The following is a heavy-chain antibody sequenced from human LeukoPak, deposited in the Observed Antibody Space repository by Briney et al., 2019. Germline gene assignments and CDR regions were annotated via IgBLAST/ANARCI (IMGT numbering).Heavy chain of an antibody. J-gene: IGHJ6*04. CDR3: ARAHYASSNIKVPFDV. CDR1: GGTFSSYA. Sequence: VASVKVSCKASGGTFSSYAISWVRQAPGQGLEWMGVIDPSAGSTTYAQKFQGRVTMTRDTATSTVYMELSSLRSEDTAVYYCARAHYASSNIKVPFDVWGKGTTVTVSS. V-gene: IGHV1-46*01. D-gene: IGHD3-22*01. CDR2: IDPSAGST.